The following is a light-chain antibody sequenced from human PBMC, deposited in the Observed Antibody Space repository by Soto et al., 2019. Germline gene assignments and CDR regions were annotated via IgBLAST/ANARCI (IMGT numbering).Light chain of an antibody. CDR3: SSYTSSSTLVV. CDR2: DVS. V-gene: IGLV2-14*01. Sequence: QSVLTQPASVSGSPGQSITISCTGTSSDVGGYNYVSWYQQHPGKAPKLMIYDVSNRPSGVSNRFSGSKSGNTASLTISGFQAEDEADYYCSSYTSSSTLVVFGTGTKVTAL. CDR1: SSDVGGYNY. J-gene: IGLJ1*01.